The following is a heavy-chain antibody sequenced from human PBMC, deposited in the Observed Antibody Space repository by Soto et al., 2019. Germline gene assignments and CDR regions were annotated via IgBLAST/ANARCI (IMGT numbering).Heavy chain of an antibody. J-gene: IGHJ6*02. Sequence: QVQLQQSGPGLVKPSETLSLTCSVSSGPSSSHNWGWIRQPPGRGLEWIGYVYSTGGTSYNPSLKSRITISADTYTNHIHLTLTSVTAAATAVYYCVRQGIGNLHGLVDVWGQGTTVRVSS. D-gene: IGHD1-1*01. CDR3: VRQGIGNLHGLVDV. V-gene: IGHV4-59*08. CDR2: VYSTGGT. CDR1: SGPSSSHN.